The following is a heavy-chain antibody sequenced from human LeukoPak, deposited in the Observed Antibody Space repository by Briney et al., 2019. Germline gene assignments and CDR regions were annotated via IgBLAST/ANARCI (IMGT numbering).Heavy chain of an antibody. V-gene: IGHV1-2*06. CDR1: GYIFTDYY. CDR3: ARAMSIAARLQTIFDY. CDR2: INPNSGGT. Sequence: ASVKVSCKASGYIFTDYYMHWVRQAPGQELGWMGRINPNSGGTNYAQKFQGRVTMTRDTSISTAYMELSRPRSDDTAVYYCARAMSIAARLQTIFDYWGQGTLVTVSS. J-gene: IGHJ4*02. D-gene: IGHD6-6*01.